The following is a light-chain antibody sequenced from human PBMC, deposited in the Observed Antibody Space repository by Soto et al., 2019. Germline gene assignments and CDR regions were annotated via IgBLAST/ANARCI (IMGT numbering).Light chain of an antibody. V-gene: IGKV1-9*01. CDR3: QQLNSYPPYT. CDR2: AAS. CDR1: QGISSY. Sequence: DIPLTQSPSFLSASVGDRVTITCRASQGISSYLAWYQQKPGKAPKLLIYAASTLQRGVPSRFSGSGSGTEFTLTISSLQPEDFATYYCQQLNSYPPYTFGQVTKLEIK. J-gene: IGKJ2*01.